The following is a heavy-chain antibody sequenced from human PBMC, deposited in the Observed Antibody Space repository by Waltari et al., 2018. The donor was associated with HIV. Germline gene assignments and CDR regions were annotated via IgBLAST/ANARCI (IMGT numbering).Heavy chain of an antibody. CDR3: ARGWDYDFWSGLEGGKFDP. V-gene: IGHV6-1*01. Sequence: QVQLQQSGPGLVKPSQTLSLTCAISGDSVPSNRAAWTWIRPAPRRGLEWLGRTYFRSKWYIDYAVSVKSRITINPDTSKNHFSLQLNSVTPEDTAVYFCARGWDYDFWSGLEGGKFDPWGLGTLVTVSS. J-gene: IGHJ5*02. CDR2: TYFRSKWYI. CDR1: GDSVPSNRAA. D-gene: IGHD3-3*01.